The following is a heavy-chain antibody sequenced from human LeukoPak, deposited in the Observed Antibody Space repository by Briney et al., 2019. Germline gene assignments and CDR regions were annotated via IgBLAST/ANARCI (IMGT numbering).Heavy chain of an antibody. D-gene: IGHD3-22*01. CDR1: GYTLTELS. CDR3: ARDSDYDSSGFDY. J-gene: IGHJ4*02. CDR2: IIPMLGIA. Sequence: GASVKVSCKVSGYTLTELSMHWVRQAPGQGLEWMGRIIPMLGIANYAQKFQGRVTITADKSTSTGYMELSSLRSEDTAVYYCARDSDYDSSGFDYWGQGTLVTVSS. V-gene: IGHV1-69*04.